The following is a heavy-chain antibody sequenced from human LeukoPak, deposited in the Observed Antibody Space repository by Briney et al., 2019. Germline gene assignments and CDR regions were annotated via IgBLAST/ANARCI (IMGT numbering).Heavy chain of an antibody. V-gene: IGHV3-23*01. CDR3: AKDRSGTIFRVVPYYFDY. J-gene: IGHJ4*02. CDR2: ISGSGGST. CDR1: GFTFSSYA. Sequence: GGSLRLSCAASGFTFSSYAMSWVRQAPGKGLEWVSAISGSGGSTYYADSVKGRFTISRDNSKNTLYLQMNSLRAEDTAVYYCAKDRSGTIFRVVPYYFDYWGQGTLVTVSS. D-gene: IGHD3-3*01.